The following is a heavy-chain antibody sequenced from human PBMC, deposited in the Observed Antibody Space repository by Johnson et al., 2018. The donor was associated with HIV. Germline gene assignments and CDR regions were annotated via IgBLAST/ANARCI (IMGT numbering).Heavy chain of an antibody. CDR1: GFTVSSNY. Sequence: VQLVESGGGLVQPGGSLRLSCAASGFTVSSNYMSWVRQAPGKGLAWVSVIYSGGSTYSADSVKGRFTISRDNSKNTLYLQMNSLRAEDTAGYYCPGDVGATKMVVGGAYDAFDIWGQGTMVTVSS. CDR2: IYSGGST. CDR3: PGDVGATKMVVGGAYDAFDI. J-gene: IGHJ3*02. D-gene: IGHD3-22*01. V-gene: IGHV3-66*01.